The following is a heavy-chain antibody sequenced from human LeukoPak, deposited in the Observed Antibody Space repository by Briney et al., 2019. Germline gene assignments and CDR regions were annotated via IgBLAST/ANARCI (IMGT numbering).Heavy chain of an antibody. CDR1: GGPFSGYF. CDR3: GKLQGGTSGTTFLNSYYYMDV. D-gene: IGHD1-1*01. V-gene: IGHV4-34*01. Sequence: SETLSLTCAVHGGPFSGYFWNWIRQPPGKGLEWIGEINQSGSTKYNPSLKSRVTISMDTSKNQFSLKLSSATAADTAVYYCGKLQGGTSGTTFLNSYYYMDVWGKGTTVTVS. CDR2: INQSGST. J-gene: IGHJ6*03.